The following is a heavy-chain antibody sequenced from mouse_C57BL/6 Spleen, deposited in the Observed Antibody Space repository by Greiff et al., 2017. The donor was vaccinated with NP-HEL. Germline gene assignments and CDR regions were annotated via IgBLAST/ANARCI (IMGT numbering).Heavy chain of an antibody. CDR2: INPKDGTT. CDR1: GYSFTDYN. V-gene: IGHV1-39*01. D-gene: IGHD2-3*01. J-gene: IGHJ3*01. CDR3: SRSHGYYPWFAY. Sequence: VQLQQSGPELVKPGASVKISCKASGYSFTDYNMNWVKQSNGKSLEWIGVINPKDGTTSYNQKFKGKATLTVDQSSSTAYMQLNSLTSEDAAVYYCSRSHGYYPWFAYWGQGTLVTVSS.